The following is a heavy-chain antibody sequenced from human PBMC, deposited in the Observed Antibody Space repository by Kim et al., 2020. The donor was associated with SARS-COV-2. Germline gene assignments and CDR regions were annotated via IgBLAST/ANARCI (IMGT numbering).Heavy chain of an antibody. J-gene: IGHJ3*01. CDR2: FSTRGSP. CDR3: ARISFSRHSNKNDAFDV. V-gene: IGHV4-4*07. CDR1: GASISRFY. Sequence: SETLSLTCDVSGASISRFYWSWIRQPAGKGLEWIGRFSTRGSPTYHPSLQSRVTMSGDTSKNQISLNVMSVTAADTAVYYCARISFSRHSNKNDAFDVWGQGTKVTVSS.